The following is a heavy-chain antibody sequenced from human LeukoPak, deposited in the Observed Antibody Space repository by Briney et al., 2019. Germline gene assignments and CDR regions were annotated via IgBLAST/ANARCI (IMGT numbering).Heavy chain of an antibody. J-gene: IGHJ4*02. Sequence: GGSLRLSCAASGFTFSSYSMSWVRQAPGKGLEWVSSISSSSSYIYYADSVKGRFIISRDNPNNSLYLQMNSLRAEGTAVYYCARAPRRYYDFWSGYSGGRYYFDYWGQGTLVTVSS. CDR1: GFTFSSYS. CDR2: ISSSSSYI. V-gene: IGHV3-21*01. D-gene: IGHD3-3*01. CDR3: ARAPRRYYDFWSGYSGGRYYFDY.